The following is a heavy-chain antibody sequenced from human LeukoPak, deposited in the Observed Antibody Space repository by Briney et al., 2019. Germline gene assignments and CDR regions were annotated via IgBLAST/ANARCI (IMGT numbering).Heavy chain of an antibody. CDR1: GGSIKSYH. Sequence: PSETLSLTCSVSGGSIKSYHWTWIRQPPGKGLEWIGEINHSGTTNYSPSLKSRVSISVDTSKNQFSLKLNSVTAADAAMYYCASHYSSGSYRYTGSFDSWGQGMLVNVSS. D-gene: IGHD3-16*02. V-gene: IGHV4-34*01. J-gene: IGHJ4*02. CDR3: ASHYSSGSYRYTGSFDS. CDR2: INHSGTT.